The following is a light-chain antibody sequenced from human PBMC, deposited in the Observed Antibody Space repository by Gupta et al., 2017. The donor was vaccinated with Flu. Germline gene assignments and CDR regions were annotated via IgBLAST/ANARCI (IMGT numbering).Light chain of an antibody. Sequence: GNNYVYWYQQLPAAAPTLLIYENNKRRSGIPDRFSGSKSGTSATLGITGLQTGDEADYYCDTWDSTMSVWVFGGGTKVTVL. CDR2: ENN. CDR1: GNNY. CDR3: DTWDSTMSVWV. V-gene: IGLV1-51*02. J-gene: IGLJ3*02.